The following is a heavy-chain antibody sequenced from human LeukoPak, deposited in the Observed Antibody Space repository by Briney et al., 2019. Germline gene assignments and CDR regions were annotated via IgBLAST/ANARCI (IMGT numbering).Heavy chain of an antibody. D-gene: IGHD6-25*01. CDR2: IYSGDSDT. Sequence: GECLKISCQGSGYSFTSYWMGWVRQIPGKGMEWRGIIYSGDSDTRYSPSFQGQVTISADKPISTAYLQWSSLKASDTAMYYCARHEGAAAAADWGEGTLVTVSS. CDR3: ARHEGAAAAAD. CDR1: GYSFTSYW. J-gene: IGHJ4*02. V-gene: IGHV5-51*01.